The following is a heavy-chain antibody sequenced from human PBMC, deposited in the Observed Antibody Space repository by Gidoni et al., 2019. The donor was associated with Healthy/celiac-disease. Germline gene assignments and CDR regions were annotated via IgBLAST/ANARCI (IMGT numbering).Heavy chain of an antibody. D-gene: IGHD3-22*01. V-gene: IGHV3-23*01. CDR3: AKGTSYYDSSGSPRGF. J-gene: IGHJ4*02. CDR2: ISGCGGRT. Sequence: EVQLLESGGGVVQPGGSLRRSCAASGCTFSSYAMRWVRQAPGKGLEWVSAISGCGGRTYSAASVKCRFTISRDHSTNTLYLQMHSLRAEDTAVYYCAKGTSYYDSSGSPRGFWGQGTLVTVSS. CDR1: GCTFSSYA.